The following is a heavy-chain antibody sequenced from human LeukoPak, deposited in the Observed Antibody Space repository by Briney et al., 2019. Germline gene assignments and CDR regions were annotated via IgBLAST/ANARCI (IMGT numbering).Heavy chain of an antibody. D-gene: IGHD1-26*01. J-gene: IGHJ4*02. Sequence: SGTLSLTCAVSGGPISSNYWWSWVRQPPGKGLEWIGEIYHSGSTIYKPSLKSRVTISVDKSKNQFSLKLNSVTAADTAVYYCARLTGGSYAGGFYYFDYWGQGTLVTVSS. CDR2: IYHSGST. CDR1: GGPISSNYW. V-gene: IGHV4-4*02. CDR3: ARLTGGSYAGGFYYFDY.